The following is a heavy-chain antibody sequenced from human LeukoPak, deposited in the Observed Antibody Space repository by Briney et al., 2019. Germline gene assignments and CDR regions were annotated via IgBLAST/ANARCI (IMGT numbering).Heavy chain of an antibody. Sequence: PSETLSLTCTVSGGSISSYYWSWIRQPPGKGLEWIGYIYYSGSTNYNPSLKGRVTISVDTSKNQFSLKLGSVTAADTAVYYCARQHYYGSGSRYAFDIWGQGTMVTVSS. CDR3: ARQHYYGSGSRYAFDI. CDR2: IYYSGST. D-gene: IGHD3-10*01. CDR1: GGSISSYY. J-gene: IGHJ3*02. V-gene: IGHV4-59*08.